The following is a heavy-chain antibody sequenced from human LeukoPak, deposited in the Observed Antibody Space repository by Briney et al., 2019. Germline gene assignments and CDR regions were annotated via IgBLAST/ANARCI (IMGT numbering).Heavy chain of an antibody. V-gene: IGHV5-51*01. D-gene: IGHD1-26*01. Sequence: GESLKISCKGSGYSLTTYWIGWVRQMPGKGLEWMGIIYPGDSDTRYSPSFQGQVTISAGKSISTAYLQWSSLKASDTAMYYCASMYSRSYRWDYWGQGTLVTVSS. CDR2: IYPGDSDT. CDR3: ASMYSRSYRWDY. J-gene: IGHJ4*02. CDR1: GYSLTTYW.